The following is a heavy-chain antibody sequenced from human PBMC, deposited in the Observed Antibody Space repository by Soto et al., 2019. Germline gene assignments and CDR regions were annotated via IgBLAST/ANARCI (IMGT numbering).Heavy chain of an antibody. CDR2: ISYDGSNK. J-gene: IGHJ6*02. D-gene: IGHD5-12*01. CDR1: GFTFSSYG. CDR3: AKADPYRGYDFRGGGMDV. Sequence: QVQLVESGGGVVQPGRSLRLSCAASGFTFSSYGMHWVRQAPGKGLEWVAVISYDGSNKYYADSVKGRFTISRDNSKNTLYLQMNSLRAEDTAVYYCAKADPYRGYDFRGGGMDVWGQGTTVTVSS. V-gene: IGHV3-30*18.